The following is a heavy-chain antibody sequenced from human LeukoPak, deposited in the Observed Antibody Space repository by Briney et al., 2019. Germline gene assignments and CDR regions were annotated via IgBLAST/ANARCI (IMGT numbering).Heavy chain of an antibody. CDR2: INEDGTEK. J-gene: IGHJ6*03. CDR1: DFSFETYW. V-gene: IGHV3-7*01. D-gene: IGHD5-24*01. CDR3: ARGETMDV. Sequence: PGGSLRLSCVALDFSFETYWMSWVRHAPGKGPQWVANINEDGTEKHYVGSVRGRFTISRDNAGSSLHLQMNSLRPDDLGVYYCARGETMDVWGKGTMVTASS.